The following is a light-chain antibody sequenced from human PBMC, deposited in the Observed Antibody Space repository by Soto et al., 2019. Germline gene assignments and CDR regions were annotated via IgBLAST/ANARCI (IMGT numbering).Light chain of an antibody. CDR1: QSVTRTY. CDR3: QQYGSPPNS. J-gene: IGKJ2*03. Sequence: EILLTQSPATLSLSPGERATLSCGASQSVTRTYLAWYQQKPGLAPRLLIYDASKRAAGIPDRFSGSGSGTDFTLTISRLEPEDFAVYYCQQYGSPPNSFGQGTRLEIK. CDR2: DAS. V-gene: IGKV3D-20*01.